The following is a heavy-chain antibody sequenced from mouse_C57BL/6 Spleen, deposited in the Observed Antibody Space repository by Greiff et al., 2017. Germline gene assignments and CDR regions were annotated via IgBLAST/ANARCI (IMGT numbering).Heavy chain of an antibody. Sequence: EVKLVESGGGLVKPGGSLKLSCAASGFTFSSYAMSWVRQTPEKRLEWVATISDGGSYTYYPDNVKGRFTISRDNAKNNLYLQMSHLKSEDTAMYYCARDPLYGSSYLYAMDYWGQGTSVTVSA. CDR3: ARDPLYGSSYLYAMDY. CDR2: ISDGGSYT. CDR1: GFTFSSYA. J-gene: IGHJ4*01. V-gene: IGHV5-4*01. D-gene: IGHD1-1*01.